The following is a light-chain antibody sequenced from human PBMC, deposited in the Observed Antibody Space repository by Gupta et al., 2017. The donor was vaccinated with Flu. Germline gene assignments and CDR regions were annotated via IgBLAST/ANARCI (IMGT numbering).Light chain of an antibody. CDR2: DDR. CDR1: NIGSKS. Sequence: PGQTARITCGGNNIGSKSVQWYQQKPGQAPVLVVYDDRDRPSGIPERFSGSNSGNTATLIISRVEAGDEAGYYCQVWDSSSSYVFGSGTEVTVL. J-gene: IGLJ1*01. V-gene: IGLV3-21*02. CDR3: QVWDSSSSYV.